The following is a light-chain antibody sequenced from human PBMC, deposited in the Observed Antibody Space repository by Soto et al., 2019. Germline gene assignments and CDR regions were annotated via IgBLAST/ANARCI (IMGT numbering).Light chain of an antibody. J-gene: IGKJ1*01. CDR1: QSVSSIY. CDR3: HQYGSSPLT. V-gene: IGKV3-20*01. Sequence: EIVLTQSPGTLSLSPGERATLSCRASQSVSSIYLAWYQQKPGQAPRLLIYGASSRATGIPDRFSGSGSGTDFTLTISRLEPEDFAVYYCHQYGSSPLTFGQGTKVEIK. CDR2: GAS.